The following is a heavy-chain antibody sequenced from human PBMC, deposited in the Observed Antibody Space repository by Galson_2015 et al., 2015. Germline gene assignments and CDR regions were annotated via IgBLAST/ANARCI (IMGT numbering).Heavy chain of an antibody. J-gene: IGHJ4*02. CDR2: IKEDGSEK. D-gene: IGHD6-6*01. Sequence: LRLSCAASGFTFSNCWMSWVRQAPGKGLEWVANIKEDGSEKCYVDSVKGRFTISRDNAKNSLYLQMNGLRAEDTAVYYCASGGGVYSSSANFDFWGQGTLVTVSS. CDR1: GFTFSNCW. CDR3: ASGGGVYSSSANFDF. V-gene: IGHV3-7*01.